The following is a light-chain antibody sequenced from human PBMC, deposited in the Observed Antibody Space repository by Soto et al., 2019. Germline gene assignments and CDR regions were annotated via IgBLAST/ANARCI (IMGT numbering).Light chain of an antibody. CDR3: QQYNSYWT. Sequence: IQMTQSPSTLSESVGDRVTITCQASQSISSWLAWYTQKPGKAPTLLIYKAFSLESGVPPRFSGSRSYTEFTLTISSLQPDDFATYYCQQYNSYWTLGQGTKVEIK. CDR2: KAF. V-gene: IGKV1-5*03. J-gene: IGKJ1*01. CDR1: QSISSW.